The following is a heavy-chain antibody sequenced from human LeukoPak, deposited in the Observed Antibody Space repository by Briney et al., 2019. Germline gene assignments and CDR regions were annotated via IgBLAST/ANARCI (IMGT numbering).Heavy chain of an antibody. J-gene: IGHJ4*02. CDR1: GFTFSSYG. D-gene: IGHD6-19*01. V-gene: IGHV3-33*01. CDR3: ARDMGSIAVAGGDY. Sequence: GGSLRLSCAASGFTFSSYGMHWVRQAPGKGLEWVAVIWYDGSNKYYADSVKGRFTISRDNSKNTLYLQMNSLRAEDTAVYYCARDMGSIAVAGGDYWGQGTLVTVSS. CDR2: IWYDGSNK.